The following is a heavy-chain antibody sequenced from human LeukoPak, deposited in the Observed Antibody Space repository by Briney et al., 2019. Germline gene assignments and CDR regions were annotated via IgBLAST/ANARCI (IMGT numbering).Heavy chain of an antibody. Sequence: ASVKVSCKASGYTFTGYYMHWVRQAPGQGLGWMGWINPNSGGTNYAQKFQGRVTMTRDTSISTAYMELSRLRSDDTAVYYCARPPYSYAANWFDPWGQGTLVTVSS. V-gene: IGHV1-2*02. CDR3: ARPPYSYAANWFDP. CDR2: INPNSGGT. J-gene: IGHJ5*02. D-gene: IGHD5-18*01. CDR1: GYTFTGYY.